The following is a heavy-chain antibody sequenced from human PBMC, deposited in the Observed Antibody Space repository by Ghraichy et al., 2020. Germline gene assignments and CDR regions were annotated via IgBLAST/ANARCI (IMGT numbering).Heavy chain of an antibody. Sequence: GGSLRLSCTASGFSFSKAWMNWVRQAPGKGLEWVGRIKSKTDGGTTDYAAPVKGRFTISRDDSESTVYLQMNSLTTEDTAVYYCTARYDYIWGSYRSHFDYWGQGTLVTVSS. D-gene: IGHD3-16*02. J-gene: IGHJ4*02. CDR3: TARYDYIWGSYRSHFDY. CDR2: IKSKTDGGTT. V-gene: IGHV3-15*01. CDR1: GFSFSKAW.